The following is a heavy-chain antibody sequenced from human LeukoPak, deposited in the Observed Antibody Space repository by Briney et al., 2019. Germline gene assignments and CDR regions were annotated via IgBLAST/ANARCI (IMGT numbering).Heavy chain of an antibody. D-gene: IGHD1-26*01. J-gene: IGHJ3*02. CDR2: ISYDGSNK. Sequence: GGSLRLSCAASGFTFNNYGMHWVRQAPGKGLEWVAVISYDGSNKYYADSVKGRFTISRDNSKNTLYLQMNSLRAEDTAVYYCAREWERAFDIWGQGTMVTVSS. CDR1: GFTFNNYG. V-gene: IGHV3-30*03. CDR3: AREWERAFDI.